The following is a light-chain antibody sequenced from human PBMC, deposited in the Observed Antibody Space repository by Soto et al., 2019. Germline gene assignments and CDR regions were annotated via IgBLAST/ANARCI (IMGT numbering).Light chain of an antibody. V-gene: IGKV3-20*01. CDR3: QQYGSSPFT. Sequence: EIVLTQSPGTLSLSPGERATLSCRASQSVSSSYLAWYQQKPGQAPRLLIYGASSRATGIPDRFSGRGSGTDFTLTISRLEPEYFAVYYCQQYGSSPFTFGPGTKVDIK. CDR1: QSVSSSY. J-gene: IGKJ3*01. CDR2: GAS.